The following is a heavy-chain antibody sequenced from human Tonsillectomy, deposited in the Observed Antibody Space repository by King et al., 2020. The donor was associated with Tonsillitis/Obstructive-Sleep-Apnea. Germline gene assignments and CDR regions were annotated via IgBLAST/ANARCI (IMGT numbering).Heavy chain of an antibody. V-gene: IGHV4-59*01. CDR1: GGSISSYY. J-gene: IGHJ6*03. CDR2: IYYSGNT. Sequence: QLQESGPGLVKPSETLSLTCTVSGGSISSYYWSWIRQPPGKGLEWFGYIYYSGNTKYHPSLKSRVTISVDTSKNQFSLKLSSVTAADTAVYYCPRVDLTVRNGYDYYSYMDVWGKGTTVTVSS. D-gene: IGHD4-11*01. CDR3: PRVDLTVRNGYDYYSYMDV.